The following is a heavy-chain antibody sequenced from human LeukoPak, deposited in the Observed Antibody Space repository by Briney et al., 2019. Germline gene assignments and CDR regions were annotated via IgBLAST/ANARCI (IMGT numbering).Heavy chain of an antibody. CDR3: ARDRNTDFWSGYYTNYCDY. CDR2: IKQDGSEK. CDR1: GLTFSTYW. J-gene: IGHJ4*02. D-gene: IGHD3-3*01. Sequence: GGSLRLSCAASGLTFSTYWMNWVRQAPGKGLEWVATIKQDGSEKYYVDSVKGRFTISRDNAKNSLYLQMNSLRAEDTAVYYCARDRNTDFWSGYYTNYCDYWGQGTLVTVSS. V-gene: IGHV3-7*01.